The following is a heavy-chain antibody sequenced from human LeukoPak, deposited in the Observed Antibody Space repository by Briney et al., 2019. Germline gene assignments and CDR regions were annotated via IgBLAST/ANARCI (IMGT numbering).Heavy chain of an antibody. J-gene: IGHJ4*02. CDR1: GGTFSSYA. Sequence: ASVKVSCKASGGTFSSYAISWVRQAPGQGLEWMGRIIPILGIANYAQKFQGRVTITADKSTSTAYMELCSLRSEDTAVYYCARRDMNTVTLDYWGQGTLVSVSS. V-gene: IGHV1-69*04. CDR2: IIPILGIA. D-gene: IGHD4-17*01. CDR3: ARRDMNTVTLDY.